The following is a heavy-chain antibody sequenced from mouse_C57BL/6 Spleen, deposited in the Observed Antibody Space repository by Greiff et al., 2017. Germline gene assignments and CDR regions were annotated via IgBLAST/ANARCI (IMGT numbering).Heavy chain of an antibody. CDR1: GYTFTDYE. D-gene: IGHD1-1*01. J-gene: IGHJ4*01. CDR3: TRRGYGSSYYAMDY. V-gene: IGHV1-15*01. Sequence: QVQLQQSGAELVRPGASVTLSCKASGYTFTDYEMHWVKQTPVHGLEWIGAIDPETGGTAYNQKFKGKAILTADKSSSTAYMELRSLTSEDSAVYYCTRRGYGSSYYAMDYWGQGTSVTVSS. CDR2: IDPETGGT.